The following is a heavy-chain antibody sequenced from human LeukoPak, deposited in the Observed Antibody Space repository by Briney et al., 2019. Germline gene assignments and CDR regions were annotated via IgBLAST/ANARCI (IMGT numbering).Heavy chain of an antibody. V-gene: IGHV3-48*01. CDR2: ISSYSSTI. CDR3: AKNFNGVAFDI. Sequence: GGSLRLSCAASGFIFSSYGMNWVRQAPGKGLEWVSYISSYSSTIYYEDSVKGRFTISRDNAKNSLYLQMNSLRAEDTAVYYCAKNFNGVAFDIWGQGTMVTVSS. CDR1: GFIFSSYG. J-gene: IGHJ3*02. D-gene: IGHD3-10*01.